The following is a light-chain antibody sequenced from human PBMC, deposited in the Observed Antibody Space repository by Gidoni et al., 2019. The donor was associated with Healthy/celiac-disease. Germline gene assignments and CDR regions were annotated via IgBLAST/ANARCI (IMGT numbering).Light chain of an antibody. CDR1: SSNIESNY. Sequence: QSVLTQPPSASGTPGQRVTISCSGSSSNIESNYVYWYQQLPGTAPKLLSYRNRQRPSGVPDRFSGSKSGASASLAISGLRSEDESVYYCASWDDSLSGVVFGGGTKLTVL. CDR2: RNR. J-gene: IGLJ2*01. CDR3: ASWDDSLSGVV. V-gene: IGLV1-47*01.